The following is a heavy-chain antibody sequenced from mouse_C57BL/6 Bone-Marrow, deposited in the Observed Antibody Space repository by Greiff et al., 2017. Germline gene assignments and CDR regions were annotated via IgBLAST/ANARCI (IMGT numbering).Heavy chain of an antibody. CDR2: IYPGSGNT. J-gene: IGHJ4*01. D-gene: IGHD2-1*01. CDR3: ARDYGNYFYYAMDY. CDR1: GYTFTDYY. V-gene: IGHV1-76*01. Sequence: VQLQQSGAELVRPGASVKLSCKASGYTFTDYYINWVKQRPGQGLEWIARIYPGSGNTYYNEKFKGKATLTAEKSSSTAYMQLSSLTSEDSAVYFCARDYGNYFYYAMDYWGQGTSVTVAS.